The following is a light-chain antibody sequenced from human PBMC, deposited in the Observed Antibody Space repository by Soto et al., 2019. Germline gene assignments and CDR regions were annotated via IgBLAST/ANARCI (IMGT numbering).Light chain of an antibody. CDR1: RSVSDTL. CDR3: QHYGDSSWT. Sequence: EIVLTQSPGTLSLSPGERATLSCRADRSVSDTLLTWFHQKPGQAPRLLIFGTSNRAPGIPDRFSGSGSGTDVTLTISRLEPDDFAVYYCQHYGDSSWTFGQGTKVEIK. CDR2: GTS. J-gene: IGKJ1*01. V-gene: IGKV3-20*01.